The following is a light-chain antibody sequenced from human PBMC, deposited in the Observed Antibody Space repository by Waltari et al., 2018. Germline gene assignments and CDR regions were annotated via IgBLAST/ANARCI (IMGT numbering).Light chain of an antibody. Sequence: QLVLTRSPSASASLGASVKLTCTLTSGHTNYAVAWHQQQPQLGPRFLLTVNSDGSHIKGDGIPDRFSGSSSGAERYLTISSLQSEDEADYYCQTWGVAVNWVFGGGTRLTV. CDR1: SGHTNYA. CDR2: VNSDGSH. J-gene: IGLJ3*02. V-gene: IGLV4-69*01. CDR3: QTWGVAVNWV.